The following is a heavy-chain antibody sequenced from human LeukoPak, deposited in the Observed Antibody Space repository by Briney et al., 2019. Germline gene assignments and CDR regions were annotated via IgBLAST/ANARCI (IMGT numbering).Heavy chain of an antibody. J-gene: IGHJ4*02. CDR2: IYYSGST. Sequence: SSQTLSLTCTVSGGSISSGDYYWSWLRQPPGQGLEWIGYIYYSGSTYYNPSLKSRVTISVDTSKNQFSLKLSSVTAADTAVYYCARDTCSGGSCYPDYWGQGTLVTVSS. V-gene: IGHV4-30-4*01. CDR1: GGSISSGDYY. D-gene: IGHD2-15*01. CDR3: ARDTCSGGSCYPDY.